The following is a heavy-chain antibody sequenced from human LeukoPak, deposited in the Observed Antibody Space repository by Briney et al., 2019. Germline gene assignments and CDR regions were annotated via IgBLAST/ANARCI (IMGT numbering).Heavy chain of an antibody. CDR1: GYTFNGYY. Sequence: ASVKVSCKASGYTFNGYYMHWVRQAPGQGLEWMGGINPNSGGTNYAQTFQGRFTITRDTSTNTAYMELSRLRSDDTAVYYCARGGGISGDVLDMWGQGTMVTVSS. CDR3: ARGGGISGDVLDM. V-gene: IGHV1-2*02. J-gene: IGHJ3*02. D-gene: IGHD4-23*01. CDR2: INPNSGGT.